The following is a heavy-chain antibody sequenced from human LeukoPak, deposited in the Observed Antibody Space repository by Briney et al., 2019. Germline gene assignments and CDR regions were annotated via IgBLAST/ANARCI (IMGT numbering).Heavy chain of an antibody. J-gene: IGHJ6*02. CDR2: IYSGGST. Sequence: PGGSLRISCAASGFTVSSNYMNWVRQAPGKGLEWVSVIYSGGSTYYADSVKGRFTISRDNSKNTLYLQMNSLRAEDTAVYYCARSYCSGGTCYYYYGMDVWGQGTTVTVSS. CDR1: GFTVSSNY. CDR3: ARSYCSGGTCYYYYGMDV. D-gene: IGHD2-15*01. V-gene: IGHV3-53*01.